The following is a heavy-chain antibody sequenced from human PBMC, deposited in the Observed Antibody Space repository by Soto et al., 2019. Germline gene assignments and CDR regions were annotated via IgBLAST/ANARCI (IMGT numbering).Heavy chain of an antibody. CDR2: ICSSVST. D-gene: IGHD6-19*01. CDR3: ARSGRGSGWL. CDR1: GDSVSSGSKC. Sequence: ASETLSLTCTVSGDSVSSGSKCWSGVRQPPGKALEWIAYICSSVSTNYNPSLKSRVTISRDTSKNQLSLRMPSVTAEDTAVYFCARSGRGSGWLGGQGPLVTVSS. J-gene: IGHJ4*02. V-gene: IGHV4-61*01.